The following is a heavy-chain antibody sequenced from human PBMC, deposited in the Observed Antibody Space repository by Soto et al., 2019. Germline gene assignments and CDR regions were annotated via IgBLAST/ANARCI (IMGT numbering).Heavy chain of an antibody. J-gene: IGHJ5*02. V-gene: IGHV4-59*01. CDR3: ARFLGDCSGGSCSSFRVANWFDP. CDR2: IYYSGST. Sequence: QVQLQESGPGLVEPSETLSLTCTVSGGSISSYYWSWIRQPPGKALEWIGYIYYSGSTNYNPSLKSRATISVDTSMNQLAQKLSSVTAADTAVYYCARFLGDCSGGSCSSFRVANWFDPWGQGTLVTVSS. CDR1: GGSISSYY. D-gene: IGHD2-15*01.